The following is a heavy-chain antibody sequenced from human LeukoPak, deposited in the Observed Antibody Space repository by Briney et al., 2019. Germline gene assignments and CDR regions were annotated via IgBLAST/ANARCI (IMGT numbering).Heavy chain of an antibody. CDR1: GFTFNSYA. CDR2: ISDSGDNA. CDR3: AKGNDRIAALDY. D-gene: IGHD6-13*01. Sequence: GGSLRLSCAASGFTFNSYAMSWVRQAPGKGLEWVSDISDSGDNAYYADSVKGRFTISRDNSKNTLYVQMNSLRGEDTAVYYCAKGNDRIAALDYWGQGTLVTVSS. V-gene: IGHV3-23*01. J-gene: IGHJ4*02.